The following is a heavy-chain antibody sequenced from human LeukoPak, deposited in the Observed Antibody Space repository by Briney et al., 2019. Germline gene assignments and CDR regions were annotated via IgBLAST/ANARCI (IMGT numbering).Heavy chain of an antibody. J-gene: IGHJ5*02. V-gene: IGHV3-66*01. CDR3: AGDPPAEAINTYA. D-gene: IGHD6-13*01. Sequence: GGSLRLSCAASGVTVSNNYMRWVRQAPGKGPEWVSLIYSGGDTFYADAVKGRFTISRDGSKNTLYLQMNSLRAEDTAVYYCAGDPPAEAINTYAWGQGTLVTVSS. CDR2: IYSGGDT. CDR1: GVTVSNNY.